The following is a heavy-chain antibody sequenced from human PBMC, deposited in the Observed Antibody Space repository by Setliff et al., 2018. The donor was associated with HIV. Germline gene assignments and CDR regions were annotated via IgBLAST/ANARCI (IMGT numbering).Heavy chain of an antibody. CDR3: AKYQDSSPIRCFDL. Sequence: SLRLSCEASGFTLSTYAMTWVRQAPGKGLEWVSVIGSDNGGVQYADSVKGRFTISRDNSNKRLYLQMNSLRVEDTATYYCAKYQDSSPIRCFDLWGRGTLVTVSS. V-gene: IGHV3-23*01. J-gene: IGHJ2*01. CDR2: IGSDNGGV. CDR1: GFTLSTYA. D-gene: IGHD3-22*01.